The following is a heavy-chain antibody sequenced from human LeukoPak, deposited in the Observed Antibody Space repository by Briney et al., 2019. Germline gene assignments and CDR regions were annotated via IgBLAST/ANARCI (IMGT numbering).Heavy chain of an antibody. CDR1: GFTFSSYA. J-gene: IGHJ6*02. Sequence: GGSLRLSCAASGFTFSSYAMSWVRQAPGKGLEWVSAISGSGGSTYYADSVKGRFTISRDNSKNTLYLQMNSLRAEDTAVYYCAKDRPLTVNYYYYGMDVWGQGTTVTVSS. CDR3: AKDRPLTVNYYYYGMDV. D-gene: IGHD3-16*02. CDR2: ISGSGGST. V-gene: IGHV3-23*01.